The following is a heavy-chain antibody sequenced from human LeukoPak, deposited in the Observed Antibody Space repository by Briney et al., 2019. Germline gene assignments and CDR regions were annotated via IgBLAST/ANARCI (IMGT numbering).Heavy chain of an antibody. CDR1: GGSLNSYY. CDR2: IHYTGST. Sequence: PSETLSLTCTVSGGSLNSYYWSWIRQPPGKGLECIGYIHYTGSTNYNPSLKSRVTISVDTSKSQFSLKLSSVTAADTAIYYCASGGYYGSGNDFRFDPWGQGTLVTVSS. V-gene: IGHV4-59*01. CDR3: ASGGYYGSGNDFRFDP. D-gene: IGHD3-10*01. J-gene: IGHJ5*02.